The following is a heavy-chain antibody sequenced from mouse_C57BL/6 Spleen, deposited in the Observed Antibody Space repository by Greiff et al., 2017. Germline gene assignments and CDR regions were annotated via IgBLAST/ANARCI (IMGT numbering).Heavy chain of an antibody. CDR3: TRWGGTSYYFDY. D-gene: IGHD4-1*01. Sequence: QVQLQQSGAELVRPGASVTLSCKASGYTFTDYEMHWVKQTPVHGLEWIGAIDPETGGTAYNQKFKGKAILTADKSSSTAYMELRRLTSEDSAVYYCTRWGGTSYYFDYWGQGTTLTVSS. CDR1: GYTFTDYE. V-gene: IGHV1-15*01. CDR2: IDPETGGT. J-gene: IGHJ2*01.